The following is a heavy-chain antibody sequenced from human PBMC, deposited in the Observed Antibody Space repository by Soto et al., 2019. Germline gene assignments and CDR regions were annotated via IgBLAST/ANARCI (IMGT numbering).Heavy chain of an antibody. J-gene: IGHJ6*02. V-gene: IGHV1-69*13. CDR3: ARDSLHYYGSGSPDSYYGMDV. Sequence: SVKVSCKASGGTFSSYAISWVRQAPGQGLEWMGGIIPIFGTANYAQKFQGRVTITADESTSTAYMELSSLRSEDTAVYYCARDSLHYYGSGSPDSYYGMDVWGQGTTVTVSS. CDR2: IIPIFGTA. D-gene: IGHD3-10*01. CDR1: GGTFSSYA.